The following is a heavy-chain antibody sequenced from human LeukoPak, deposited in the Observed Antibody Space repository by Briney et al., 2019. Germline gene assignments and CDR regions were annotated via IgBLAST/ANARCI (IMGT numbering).Heavy chain of an antibody. Sequence: PSETLSLTCAVYGGSFSGYYWSWIRQPPGKGLEWIGEINHSGSTNYNPSLKSRVTISVAPPKNQFSLKLSSVTAADTAVYYCARGRITIPSAVFDYWGQGTLVTVSS. CDR1: GGSFSGYY. CDR2: INHSGST. V-gene: IGHV4-34*01. CDR3: ARGRITIPSAVFDY. J-gene: IGHJ4*02. D-gene: IGHD3-3*01.